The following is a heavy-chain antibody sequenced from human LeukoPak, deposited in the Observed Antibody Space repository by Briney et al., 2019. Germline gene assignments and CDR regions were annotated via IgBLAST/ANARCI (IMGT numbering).Heavy chain of an antibody. Sequence: SQTLSLTCAISGDSVSSNSAAWNWIRQSPSRGLEWLGRTYYRSKWYNDYAVSVKSRITINPDTSKDQFSLQLNSVTPEDTAVYYCARGRGYYDSSGYYSYYFDYWGQGTLVTVSS. CDR3: ARGRGYYDSSGYYSYYFDY. CDR2: TYYRSKWYN. V-gene: IGHV6-1*01. D-gene: IGHD3-22*01. CDR1: GDSVSSNSAA. J-gene: IGHJ4*02.